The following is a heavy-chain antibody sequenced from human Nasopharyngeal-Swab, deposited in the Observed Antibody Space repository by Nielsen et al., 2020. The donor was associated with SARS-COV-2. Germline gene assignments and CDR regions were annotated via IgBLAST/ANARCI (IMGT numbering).Heavy chain of an antibody. CDR2: INHSGSN. Sequence: SETLSLTCAVYGGSFSGYYWSWIRQPPGKGLEWIGEINHSGSNNYNPSLKSRVTISVDTSKNQFSLKLSSVTAADTAVYYCARVPPIAVAGKGVDVWGQGTTVTVSS. V-gene: IGHV4-34*01. D-gene: IGHD6-19*01. J-gene: IGHJ6*02. CDR3: ARVPPIAVAGKGVDV. CDR1: GGSFSGYY.